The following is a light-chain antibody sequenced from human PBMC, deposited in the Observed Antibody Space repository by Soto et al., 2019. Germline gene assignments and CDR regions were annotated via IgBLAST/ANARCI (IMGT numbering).Light chain of an antibody. J-gene: IGKJ5*01. CDR2: AAS. V-gene: IGKV1-39*01. CDR3: QQSYSTFIT. Sequence: DIHSTHSPSSLSPSLVDRVTITCRASQSISSYLNWYQQKPGKAPKLLIYAASSLQSGVPSRFSGSGSGTDFTLTISSLQPEDFATYYCQQSYSTFITFGQGTRLEIK. CDR1: QSISSY.